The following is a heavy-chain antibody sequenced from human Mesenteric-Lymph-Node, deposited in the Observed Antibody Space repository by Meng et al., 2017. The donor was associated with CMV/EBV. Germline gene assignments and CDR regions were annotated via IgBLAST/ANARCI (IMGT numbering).Heavy chain of an antibody. CDR1: GFTFSSYA. J-gene: IGHJ4*02. Sequence: GGSLRLSCAASGFTFSSYAMHWVRQAPGKGLEWVAVISYDGIDKYYADSVRGRFTISRDNSKSTLYLQMNSLRAEDTAVYYCAKVRDFHSSSWRDGLDYWGQGTLVTVSS. D-gene: IGHD6-13*01. V-gene: IGHV3-30*04. CDR3: AKVRDFHSSSWRDGLDY. CDR2: ISYDGIDK.